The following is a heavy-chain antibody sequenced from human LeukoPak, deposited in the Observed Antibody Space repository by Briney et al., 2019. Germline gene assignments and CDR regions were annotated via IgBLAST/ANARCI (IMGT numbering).Heavy chain of an antibody. J-gene: IGHJ4*02. CDR3: ARGRPFGGGFHLDY. CDR2: IYYSGST. CDR1: GDSSTSDSYY. D-gene: IGHD1-26*01. Sequence: ASETLSLTCIISGDSSTSDSYYGGWVRQPPGKGLEWIGNIYYSGSTYYNPSLKSRVTTSVDTSKNQFFLKLSSVTAADTAVYYCARGRPFGGGFHLDYWGQGTLVTDSA. V-gene: IGHV4-39*02.